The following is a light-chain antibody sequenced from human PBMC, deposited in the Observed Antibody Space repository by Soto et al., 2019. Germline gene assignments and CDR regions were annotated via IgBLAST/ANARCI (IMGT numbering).Light chain of an antibody. CDR2: AAS. CDR1: QTVTTY. Sequence: DIQMTHSPSSLSASVVDRFTITCLASQTVTTYLNWYQQKPGEAPKLLIYAASTLHTGVPSRFSGSGSGTDFTLTITGLQPEDFATYFCQQSYSTSFTFGPGTKVDIK. J-gene: IGKJ3*01. CDR3: QQSYSTSFT. V-gene: IGKV1-39*01.